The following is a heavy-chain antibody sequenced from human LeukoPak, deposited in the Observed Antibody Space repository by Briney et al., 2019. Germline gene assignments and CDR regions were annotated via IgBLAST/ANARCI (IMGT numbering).Heavy chain of an antibody. CDR3: AKGYFYFDY. CDR2: ISSDGENK. Sequence: RSLRLSCAASGFTFSDYGMHWVRQAPGKGLEWVAVISSDGENKYSADSVKGRFTISRDNSKNTLYLQMNSLRAEDTAVYYCAKGYFYFDYWGQGTPVTVSS. J-gene: IGHJ4*02. D-gene: IGHD3-10*01. CDR1: GFTFSDYG. V-gene: IGHV3-30*18.